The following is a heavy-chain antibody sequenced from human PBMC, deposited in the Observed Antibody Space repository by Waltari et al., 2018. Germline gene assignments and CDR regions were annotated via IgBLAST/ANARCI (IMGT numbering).Heavy chain of an antibody. CDR3: AKDSAVASVNYFDY. CDR2: VTGSGTGT. V-gene: IGHV3-23*01. Sequence: EVQLLESGGGLVQPGGSLRLSCAASGFTFTSYARSWVRQAPGKGLGGVSGVTGSGTGTYYSQSVKGRFTISRDNSRNTIYLQMHNLRAEDTALYYCAKDSAVASVNYFDYWGQGTFVTVSS. D-gene: IGHD1-26*01. CDR1: GFTFTSYA. J-gene: IGHJ4*02.